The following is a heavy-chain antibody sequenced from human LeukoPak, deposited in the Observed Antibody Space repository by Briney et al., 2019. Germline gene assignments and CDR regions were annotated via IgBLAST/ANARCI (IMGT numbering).Heavy chain of an antibody. CDR2: IYYSGST. D-gene: IGHD3-22*01. Sequence: SETLSLTCTVSGSSISSYYWSWIRQPPGKGLEWIGYIYYSGSTNYNPSLKSRVTISVDTSKNQFSLKLSSVTAAGTAVYYCARDAYYYDSSGYRYYYYGMDVWGQGTTVTVSS. CDR3: ARDAYYYDSSGYRYYYYGMDV. J-gene: IGHJ6*02. CDR1: GSSISSYY. V-gene: IGHV4-59*01.